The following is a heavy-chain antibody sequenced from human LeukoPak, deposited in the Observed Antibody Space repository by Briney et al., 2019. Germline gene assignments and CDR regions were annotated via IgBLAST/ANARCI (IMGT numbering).Heavy chain of an antibody. Sequence: SETLSPTCTVSGGSISGFYWSWIRQPAGKGLEWIGRIYTSGSTNYNPSLKSRVTISVDTSKNQFSLKLSSVTAADTAVYYCARDVRIAAAGPYYFDYWGQGTLVTVSS. CDR1: GGSISGFY. D-gene: IGHD6-13*01. V-gene: IGHV4-4*07. CDR3: ARDVRIAAAGPYYFDY. J-gene: IGHJ4*02. CDR2: IYTSGST.